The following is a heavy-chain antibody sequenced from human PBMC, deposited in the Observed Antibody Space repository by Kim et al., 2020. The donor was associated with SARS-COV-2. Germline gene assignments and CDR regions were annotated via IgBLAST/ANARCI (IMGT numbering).Heavy chain of an antibody. V-gene: IGHV3-30*18. CDR2: ISSDGSSE. Sequence: GGSLRLSCAASGFTFSHYAIHWVRQAPGKGLEWVAVISSDGSSEFYTDSVKGRFTISRDNSKNTLFLQMNSLRADDTAVYYCSKGYGSGVIIGDYFDYWGRGPLVSVSS. CDR1: GFTFSHYA. CDR3: SKGYGSGVIIGDYFDY. D-gene: IGHD3-10*01. J-gene: IGHJ4*01.